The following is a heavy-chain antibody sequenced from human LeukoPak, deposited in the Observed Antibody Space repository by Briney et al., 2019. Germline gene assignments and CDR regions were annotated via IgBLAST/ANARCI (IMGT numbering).Heavy chain of an antibody. CDR2: IYPGDSDT. D-gene: IGHD5-12*01. J-gene: IGHJ4*02. CDR3: ARSVGSGYDCYYFDY. Sequence: GESLKISCKGSGYSFTSYWIGWVRQMPGKGLEWMGIIYPGDSDTRYSPSFQGQVTISADKSISTAYLQWSSLKASDTAMYYCARSVGSGYDCYYFDYWGQGTLVTVSS. V-gene: IGHV5-51*01. CDR1: GYSFTSYW.